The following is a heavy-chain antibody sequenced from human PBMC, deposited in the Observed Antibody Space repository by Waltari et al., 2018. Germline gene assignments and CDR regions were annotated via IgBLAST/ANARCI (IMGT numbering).Heavy chain of an antibody. Sequence: QLQLQESGPGLVKPSETLSLTCTCSGGSINSDSFYWGWIRQPPGKGLEWIGSLYYSGTTYFSPSLRSRVTISLDTSKSQFSLKLSSVTAADTAVYYCARAPDSWGQGTLVTVSS. J-gene: IGHJ5*01. V-gene: IGHV4-39*01. CDR3: ARAPDS. CDR2: LYYSGTT. CDR1: GGSINSDSFY.